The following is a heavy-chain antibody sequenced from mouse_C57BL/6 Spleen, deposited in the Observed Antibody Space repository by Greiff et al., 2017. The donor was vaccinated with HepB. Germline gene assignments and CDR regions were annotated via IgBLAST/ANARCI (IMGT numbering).Heavy chain of an antibody. V-gene: IGHV1-66*01. Sequence: QVQLQQSGPELVKPGASVKISCKASGYSFTSYYIHWVKQRPGQGLEWIGWIYPGSGNTKYNEKFKGKATLTADTSSSTAYMQLSSLTSEDSAVYYCARACYYEGSSSAWFANGGEGTLVTVAA. CDR3: ARACYYEGSSSAWFAN. CDR1: GYSFTSYY. CDR2: IYPGSGNT. D-gene: IGHD1-1*01. J-gene: IGHJ3*01.